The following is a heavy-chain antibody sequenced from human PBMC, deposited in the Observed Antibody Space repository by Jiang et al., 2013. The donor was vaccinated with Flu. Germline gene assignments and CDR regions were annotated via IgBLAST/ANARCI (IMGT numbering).Heavy chain of an antibody. J-gene: IGHJ4*02. D-gene: IGHD2-15*01. CDR1: GGSISYYY. CDR3: ARLGCSGGSCYDDY. Sequence: SLTCTVSGGSISYYYWSWIRQPPGKGLEWIGYIYYSGGTNYNPSLKSRVTISVDTSKNQFSLNLRSVTAADTAVYYCARLGCSGGSCYDDYWGQGTLVTVSS. V-gene: IGHV4-59*08. CDR2: IYYSGGT.